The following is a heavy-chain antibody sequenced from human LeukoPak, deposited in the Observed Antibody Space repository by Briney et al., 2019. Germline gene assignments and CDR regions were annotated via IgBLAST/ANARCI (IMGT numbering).Heavy chain of an antibody. CDR2: INTNTGNP. V-gene: IGHV7-4-1*02. Sequence: GASVKVSCKASGYSSTNYGISWVRQAPGQGLEWMGWINTNTGNPTYVQGFTGRFVFSLDTSVSTAYLQISSLKADDTAVYYCARGPWVYWGQGTLVTVSS. J-gene: IGHJ4*02. CDR3: ARGPWVY. CDR1: GYSSTNYG.